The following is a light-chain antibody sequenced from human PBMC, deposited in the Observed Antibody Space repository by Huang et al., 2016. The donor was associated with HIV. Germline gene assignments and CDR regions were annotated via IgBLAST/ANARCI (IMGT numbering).Light chain of an antibody. J-gene: IGKJ3*01. CDR3: QQYNKWPT. Sequence: EIVMKQSPATLSVSPGERATLACRASQSFSSNLAWYQQKPGQAPMLLIYGASTRATGLPARFSGSVSGTEFTLTISSLQSEDFAVYYCQQYNKWPTFGPGTKVDIK. CDR2: GAS. CDR1: QSFSSN. V-gene: IGKV3-15*01.